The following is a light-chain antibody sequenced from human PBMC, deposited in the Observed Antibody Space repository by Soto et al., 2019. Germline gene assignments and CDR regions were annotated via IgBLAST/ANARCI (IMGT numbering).Light chain of an antibody. CDR3: QSYDSNLSGSRV. Sequence: QSVLTQPPSVSGAPGQRVTISCTGSSSNIGAGYGVHWYQQLPGTAPKLLIYGNSNRPSGVPDRFSGSKSGTSASLAITGLQAEDEVDYYCQSYDSNLSGSRVFGTGTKVTVL. CDR2: GNS. CDR1: SSNIGAGYG. J-gene: IGLJ1*01. V-gene: IGLV1-40*01.